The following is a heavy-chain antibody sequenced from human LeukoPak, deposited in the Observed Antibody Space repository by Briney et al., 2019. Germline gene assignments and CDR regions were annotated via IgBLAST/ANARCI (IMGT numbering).Heavy chain of an antibody. CDR3: ARGNWNRRYFDY. D-gene: IGHD1/OR15-1a*01. J-gene: IGHJ4*02. V-gene: IGHV3-21*01. Sequence: GGSLRLSCAASGFTFSSYSMNWVRQAPGKGLEWVSSISSSSSYIYYADSVKGRFTISRDNAKNSLYLQMNSLRAEDTVVYYCARGNWNRRYFDYWGQGTLVTVSS. CDR1: GFTFSSYS. CDR2: ISSSSSYI.